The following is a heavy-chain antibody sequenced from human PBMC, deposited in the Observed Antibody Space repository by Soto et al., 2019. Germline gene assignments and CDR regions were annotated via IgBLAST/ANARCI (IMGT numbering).Heavy chain of an antibody. Sequence: QVQLQESGPGPVKPSQTLSLTCTVSGGSVSSGSYYWTWIRQHPGKGLEWIGYIYHSGSTFYNPSLKRRVTISLDRSKNQFSLKLSSVTAADTAVYYCVRDGTPNSGYEGAVDYWGQGTLVTVSS. CDR3: VRDGTPNSGYEGAVDY. V-gene: IGHV4-31*03. D-gene: IGHD5-12*01. CDR2: IYHSGST. CDR1: GGSVSSGSYY. J-gene: IGHJ4*02.